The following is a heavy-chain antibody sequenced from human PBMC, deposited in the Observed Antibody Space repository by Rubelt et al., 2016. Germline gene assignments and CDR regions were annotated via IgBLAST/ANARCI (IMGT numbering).Heavy chain of an antibody. V-gene: IGHV4-39*01. CDR2: IYYSGST. CDR3: ARGLDNYGY. J-gene: IGHJ4*02. Sequence: QLQLQESGPGLVKPSETLSLTCTVSGGSISSSSYYWGWIRQPPGKGLEWIGSIYYSGSTYDNPSLKSRGTISVDASKNQFSLKLSSLPAADSAVYYWARGLDNYGYWGQGTLVTVSS. D-gene: IGHD3-16*01. CDR1: GGSISSSSYY.